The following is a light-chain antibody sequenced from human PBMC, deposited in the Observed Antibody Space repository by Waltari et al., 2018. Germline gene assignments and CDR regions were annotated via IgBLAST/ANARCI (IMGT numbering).Light chain of an antibody. V-gene: IGLV3-21*04. Sequence: SYVLTQPPSVSVAPGKTATITCGGNNIGSKSVHWYQQKPGQAPGLVMYYDSYQPSGTPQPFSGSNSGNTATLTISRVEAGDEADYYCHVWDSYSDHAVFGGGTQLTVL. CDR1: NIGSKS. J-gene: IGLJ7*01. CDR2: YDS. CDR3: HVWDSYSDHAV.